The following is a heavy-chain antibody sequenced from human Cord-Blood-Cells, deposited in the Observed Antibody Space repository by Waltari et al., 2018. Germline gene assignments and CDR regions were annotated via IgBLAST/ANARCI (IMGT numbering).Heavy chain of an antibody. D-gene: IGHD3-9*01. Sequence: QVQLQESGPGLVKPSGTLSLTCAVSGGSISSSNWWSWVRQPPGKGLEWIGEIYNSGSTNYNPSLKSRVTISVDKSKNQFSLKLSSVTAADTAVYYCARLHYDILTGYYFDYWGQGTLVTVSS. CDR2: IYNSGST. CDR3: ARLHYDILTGYYFDY. V-gene: IGHV4-4*02. J-gene: IGHJ4*02. CDR1: GGSISSSNW.